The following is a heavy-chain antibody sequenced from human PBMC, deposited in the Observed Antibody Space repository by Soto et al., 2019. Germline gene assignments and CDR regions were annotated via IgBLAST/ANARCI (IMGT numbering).Heavy chain of an antibody. D-gene: IGHD1-7*01. CDR1: GDNVSSNSAA. CDR2: TYYRSRWYN. V-gene: IGHV6-1*01. CDR3: AGTTSHYWYYMDV. Sequence: SQTLSLTCAISGDNVSSNSAAWNWIRQSPSRGLEWLGRTYYRSRWYNDYAVSVRSRITVNPDTSKSQFSLQLTSVTPEDTAVYYCAGTTSHYWYYMDVWGKGTTVTVSS. J-gene: IGHJ6*03.